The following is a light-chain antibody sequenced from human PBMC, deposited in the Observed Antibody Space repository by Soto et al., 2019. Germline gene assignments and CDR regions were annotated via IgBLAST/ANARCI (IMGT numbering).Light chain of an antibody. Sequence: DIQMTQSPSTLSASVGDRVTITCRASQSISSWLAWYQQKPGKAPNLLNYKASSLESGVPSRFSGSGSGTEFTLTISSLQPDDCATYYCQQYNSYPLTFGGGTKVEIK. CDR2: KAS. CDR3: QQYNSYPLT. J-gene: IGKJ4*01. V-gene: IGKV1-5*03. CDR1: QSISSW.